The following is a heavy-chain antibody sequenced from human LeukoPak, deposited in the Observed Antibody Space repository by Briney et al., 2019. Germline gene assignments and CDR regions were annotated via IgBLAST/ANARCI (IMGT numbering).Heavy chain of an antibody. D-gene: IGHD2-2*02. CDR3: ARGEAGYCSSTSCYTNYYYYMDV. CDR2: IYHSGST. Sequence: PSETLSLTCTVSGGSISSGDYYWSWIRQPPGKGLEWIGYIYHSGSTYYNPSLKSRVTISVDRSKNQFSLKLSSVTAADTAVYYCARGEAGYCSSTSCYTNYYYYMDVWGKGTTVTVSS. V-gene: IGHV4-30-4*08. CDR1: GGSISSGDYY. J-gene: IGHJ6*03.